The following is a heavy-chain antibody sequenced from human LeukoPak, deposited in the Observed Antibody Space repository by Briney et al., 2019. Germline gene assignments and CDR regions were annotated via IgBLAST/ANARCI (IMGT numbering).Heavy chain of an antibody. CDR1: GFTFSSYA. CDR2: ISYDGSNK. D-gene: IGHD3-10*01. Sequence: GGSLRLSCAASGFTFSSYAMHWVRQAPGKGLEWVAVISYDGSNKYYADSVKGRFTISRDNSKNTLYLQMNSLRAEDTAVYYCAKVRYSGSRPNWFDPWGQGTLVTVSS. J-gene: IGHJ5*02. CDR3: AKVRYSGSRPNWFDP. V-gene: IGHV3-30-3*01.